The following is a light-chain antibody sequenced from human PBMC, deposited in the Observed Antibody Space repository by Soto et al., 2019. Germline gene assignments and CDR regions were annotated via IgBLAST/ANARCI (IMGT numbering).Light chain of an antibody. CDR3: QQHNQWPIT. Sequence: EIVMTHSPGTLSLSPLEIATLSFRASQSVSDDYLAWYQQIPGQAPRLLIYDASNRATGIPDRFSGSGSGTEFTLTINSLQSEDSAVYYCQQHNQWPITFGQGTRLEIK. CDR1: QSVSDDY. V-gene: IGKV3D-15*01. CDR2: DAS. J-gene: IGKJ5*01.